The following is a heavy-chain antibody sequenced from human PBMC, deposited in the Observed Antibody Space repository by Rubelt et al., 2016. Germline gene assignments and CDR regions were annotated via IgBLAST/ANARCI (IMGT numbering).Heavy chain of an antibody. D-gene: IGHD2-15*01. CDR2: IKQDGSEK. J-gene: IGHJ4*02. V-gene: IGHV3-7*05. CDR3: ARGCSGGSCSLFDY. Sequence: EVQLVESGGGLVQPGGSLRLSCAASGFTFSSYWMSWVRQAPGKGLEWVANIKQDGSEKYYVDSVKGRFTLSRDNAKNSLYLQSNSLISDDTAVYYCARGCSGGSCSLFDYWGQGTLVTVSS. CDR1: GFTFSSYW.